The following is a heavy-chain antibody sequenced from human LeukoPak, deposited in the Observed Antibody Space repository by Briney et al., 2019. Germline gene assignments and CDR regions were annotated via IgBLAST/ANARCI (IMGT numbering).Heavy chain of an antibody. V-gene: IGHV3-21*01. Sequence: PGGSLRLSCAASGFTFSSYSMNWVRQAPGKGLEWVSSISSSSSYIYYADSVKGRFTISRDNAKNSLYLQMNSLRAEDTAVYYCARDLSEWELLRDYWGQGTLVTVSS. D-gene: IGHD1-26*01. CDR3: ARDLSEWELLRDY. J-gene: IGHJ4*02. CDR2: ISSSSSYI. CDR1: GFTFSSYS.